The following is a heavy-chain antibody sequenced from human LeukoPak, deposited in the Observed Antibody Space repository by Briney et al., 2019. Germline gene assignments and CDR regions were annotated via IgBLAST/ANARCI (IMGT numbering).Heavy chain of an antibody. CDR1: GGSFSGYY. J-gene: IGHJ4*02. V-gene: IGHV4-59*01. CDR3: ARDQGYGYNYFDY. CDR2: IYYSGST. D-gene: IGHD5-12*01. Sequence: SETLSLTCAVYGGSFSGYYWSWIRQPPGKGLEWIGYIYYSGSTNYNPSLKSRVTISVDTSKNQFSLKLSSVTAADTAVYYCARDQGYGYNYFDYWGQGTLVTVSS.